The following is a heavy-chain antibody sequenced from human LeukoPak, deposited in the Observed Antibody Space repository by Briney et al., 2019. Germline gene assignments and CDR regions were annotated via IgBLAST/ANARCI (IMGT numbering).Heavy chain of an antibody. CDR3: AFGDSSSSDY. V-gene: IGHV1-18*01. Sequence: KPGASVKVSCKASGYIFTNYGINWVRQAPGQGLEWMGWISAYNGNTKYTQKLQDRVTMTRDTSTSTVYMELSSLRSEDTAVYYCAFGDSSSSDYWGQGTLVTVSS. CDR1: GYIFTNYG. CDR2: ISAYNGNT. D-gene: IGHD6-6*01. J-gene: IGHJ4*02.